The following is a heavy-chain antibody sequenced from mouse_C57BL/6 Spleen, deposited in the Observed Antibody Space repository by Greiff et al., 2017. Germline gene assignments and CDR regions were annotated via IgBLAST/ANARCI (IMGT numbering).Heavy chain of an antibody. CDR1: GFTFSDYG. V-gene: IGHV5-17*01. CDR3: AKGNSNYVAWFAY. CDR2: ISSGSSTI. D-gene: IGHD2-5*01. J-gene: IGHJ3*01. Sequence: DVKLVESGGGLVKPGGSLKLSCAASGFTFSDYGMHWVRQAPEKGLEWVAYISSGSSTIYYADTVKGRFTISRDNAKNTLFLQMTSLRSEDTAMYYCAKGNSNYVAWFAYWGQGTLVTVSA.